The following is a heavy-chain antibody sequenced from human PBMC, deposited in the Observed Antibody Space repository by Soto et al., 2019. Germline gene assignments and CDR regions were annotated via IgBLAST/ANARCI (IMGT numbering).Heavy chain of an antibody. V-gene: IGHV4-59*01. Sequence: PSETLSLTCAFSDSSISSYYLTWIRQPPGKGLELIGYISYSGSTNYNPSLKSRVTMSVDTSKNQFSLKLRSVTAADTAVYYCATRSSINADLVDYWGQGTLVTVSS. D-gene: IGHD4-17*01. CDR1: DSSISSYY. CDR3: ATRSSINADLVDY. J-gene: IGHJ4*02. CDR2: ISYSGST.